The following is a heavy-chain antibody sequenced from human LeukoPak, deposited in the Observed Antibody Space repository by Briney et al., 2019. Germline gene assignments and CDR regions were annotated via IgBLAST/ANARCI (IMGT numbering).Heavy chain of an antibody. D-gene: IGHD3-22*01. CDR1: GGSFSGYY. J-gene: IGHJ4*02. V-gene: IGHV4-34*01. Sequence: SETLSLTCAAYGGSFSGYYWSWIRQPPGKGVEWIGEINHSGRTNYNPYLKSRVTISVDTSKNQFSLKLSSVTAADTAVYYCVRASRYYYDSSGSHGDYWGQGTLVTVSS. CDR3: VRASRYYYDSSGSHGDY. CDR2: INHSGRT.